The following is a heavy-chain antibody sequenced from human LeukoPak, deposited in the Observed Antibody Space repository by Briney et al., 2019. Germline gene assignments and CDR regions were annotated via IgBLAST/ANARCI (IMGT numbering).Heavy chain of an antibody. Sequence: SETLSLTCTVSGGSISSSSYYWGWIRQPPGKGLEWIGSIYYSGSTYYNPSLKSRVTISVDTSKNQFSLKLSSVTAADTAVYYCARHQDYSYFGYWGQGTLVTVSS. D-gene: IGHD2-15*01. CDR1: GGSISSSSYY. V-gene: IGHV4-39*01. J-gene: IGHJ4*02. CDR3: ARHQDYSYFGY. CDR2: IYYSGST.